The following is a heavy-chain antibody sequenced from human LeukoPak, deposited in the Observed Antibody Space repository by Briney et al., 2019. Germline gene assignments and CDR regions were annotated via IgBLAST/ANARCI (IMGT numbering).Heavy chain of an antibody. CDR1: GFTFSSYA. J-gene: IGHJ4*02. CDR3: ARDPGQRYCSSTSCYTESFDY. V-gene: IGHV3-48*01. CDR2: ISSSSSTI. Sequence: GSLRLSCAASGFTFSSYAMSWVRQAPGRGLEWVSYISSSSSTIYYADSVKGRFTISRDNAKNSLYLQMNSLRAEDTAVYYCARDPGQRYCSSTSCYTESFDYWGQGTLVTVSS. D-gene: IGHD2-2*02.